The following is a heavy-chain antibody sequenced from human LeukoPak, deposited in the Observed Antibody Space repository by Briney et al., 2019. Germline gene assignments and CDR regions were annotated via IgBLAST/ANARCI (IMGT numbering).Heavy chain of an antibody. Sequence: PGGSLRLSCAASGFTFSSYWMSWVRQAPGKGLEWVANIKQDGSEKYYVDSVKGRFTISKDNAKNSLYLQMNSLRAEDTAVYYCARGLRGYSYGYSGYWGQGTLVTVSS. D-gene: IGHD5-18*01. V-gene: IGHV3-7*01. CDR1: GFTFSSYW. CDR3: ARGLRGYSYGYSGY. CDR2: IKQDGSEK. J-gene: IGHJ4*02.